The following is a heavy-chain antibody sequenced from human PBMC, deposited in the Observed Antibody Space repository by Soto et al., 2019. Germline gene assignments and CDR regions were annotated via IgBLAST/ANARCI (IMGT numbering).Heavy chain of an antibody. V-gene: IGHV3-30-3*01. J-gene: IGHJ4*02. CDR1: GFTFSSYA. CDR3: ERGGSFGGDY. CDR2: ISYDGSNK. D-gene: IGHD3-10*01. Sequence: QVQLVESGGGVVQPGRSLRLSCAASGFTFSSYAMHWVRQAPGKGLEWVAVISYDGSNKYYADSVKGRFTISRDNSKNTLYLQMNSLRAEGTAVYYCERGGSFGGDYWGQGTLVTVSS.